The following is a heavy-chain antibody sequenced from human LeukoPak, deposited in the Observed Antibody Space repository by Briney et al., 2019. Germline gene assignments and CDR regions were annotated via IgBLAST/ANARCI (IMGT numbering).Heavy chain of an antibody. Sequence: ASETLSLTCTVSGGSISSGGYYWSWIRQPPGKGLEWIGFIYHSGSTYYNPSLKSRVTISVDRSKNQFSLKLSSVTAADTAVYYCARDDGGFDPWGQGTLVTVSS. D-gene: IGHD3-16*01. CDR1: GGSISSGGYY. V-gene: IGHV4-30-2*01. J-gene: IGHJ5*02. CDR3: ARDDGGFDP. CDR2: IYHSGST.